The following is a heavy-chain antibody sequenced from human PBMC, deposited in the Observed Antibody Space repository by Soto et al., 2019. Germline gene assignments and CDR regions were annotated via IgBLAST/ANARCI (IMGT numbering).Heavy chain of an antibody. CDR3: ARGLWLPIRQYYYYYYMDV. V-gene: IGHV4-59*01. D-gene: IGHD5-18*01. CDR1: GGSISSYY. CDR2: IYYSGST. J-gene: IGHJ6*03. Sequence: SETLSLTCTVSGGSISSYYWSWIRQPPGKGLEWIGYIYYSGSTNYNPSLKSRVTISVDTSKNQFSLKLSSVTAADTAVYYCARGLWLPIRQYYYYYYMDVWGKGTTVTVSS.